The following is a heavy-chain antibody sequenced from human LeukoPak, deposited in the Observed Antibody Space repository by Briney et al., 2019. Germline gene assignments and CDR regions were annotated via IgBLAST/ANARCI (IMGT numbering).Heavy chain of an antibody. D-gene: IGHD3-22*01. Sequence: GSLRLSCAASGFTFSSYGMSWVRQAPGKGLEWVSAISGSGGSTYYADSVKGRFTISRDNSKNTLYLQMNSLRAEDTAVYYCAKLYYDSSGAPFDYWGQGTLVTVSS. CDR1: GFTFSSYG. CDR2: ISGSGGST. CDR3: AKLYYDSSGAPFDY. V-gene: IGHV3-23*01. J-gene: IGHJ4*02.